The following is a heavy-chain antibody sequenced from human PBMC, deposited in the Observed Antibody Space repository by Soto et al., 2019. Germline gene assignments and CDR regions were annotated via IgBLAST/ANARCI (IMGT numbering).Heavy chain of an antibody. V-gene: IGHV3-30*18. CDR3: AKETFPYASTFDY. CDR2: ISKDGSNK. J-gene: IGHJ4*02. CDR1: GFTFRSHG. D-gene: IGHD3-22*01. Sequence: PGGSLRLSCAASGFTFRSHGMHWVRQAPGKGLEWVAVISKDGSNKYYADSVKGRFSISRDNSKNTLYLQMNSLRAEDTAVYYCAKETFPYASTFDYWGQGTLVTVSS.